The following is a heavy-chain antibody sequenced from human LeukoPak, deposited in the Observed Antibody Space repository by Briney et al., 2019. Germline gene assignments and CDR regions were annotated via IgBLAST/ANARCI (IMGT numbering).Heavy chain of an antibody. CDR1: GYTFTGYY. CDR2: INPNSGGT. V-gene: IGHV1-2*02. CDR3: ARVPPTVVVTASEYYFDY. J-gene: IGHJ4*02. D-gene: IGHD2-21*02. Sequence: ASVKVSCKASGYTFTGYYMHWVRQAPGQGLEWMGWINPNSGGTNYAQKFQGRVTMTRDTSISTAYMELSRLRSDDTAVYYCARVPPTVVVTASEYYFDYWGQGTLVTVSS.